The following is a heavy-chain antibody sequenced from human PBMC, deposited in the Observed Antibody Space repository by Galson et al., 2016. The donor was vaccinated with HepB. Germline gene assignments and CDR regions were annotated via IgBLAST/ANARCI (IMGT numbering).Heavy chain of an antibody. J-gene: IGHJ4*02. V-gene: IGHV3-23*01. CDR2: IGAYDDST. Sequence: SLRLSCEASGFTFNTYGMHWVRQAPGKGLEWVSAIGAYDDSTYYADSVRGRFTISRDNSKNTLYLQMNSLRAEDTAVYYCATGGDYDIWGQGTLVTVSS. D-gene: IGHD4-17*01. CDR1: GFTFNTYG. CDR3: ATGGDYDI.